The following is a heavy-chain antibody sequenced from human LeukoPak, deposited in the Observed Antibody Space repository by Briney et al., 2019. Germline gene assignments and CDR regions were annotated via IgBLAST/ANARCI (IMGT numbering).Heavy chain of an antibody. V-gene: IGHV4-34*01. D-gene: IGHD5-18*01. CDR2: INHSGST. CDR1: GGSFNGYF. J-gene: IGHJ3*02. Sequence: PSETLSLTCAVYGGSFNGYFWNWIRQPPGKGLEWIGEINHSGSTNYNPSLKSRVTISVDTSKNQFSLKLSSVAAADTAVYYCARDTAMFSHDAFDIWGQGTMVTVSS. CDR3: ARDTAMFSHDAFDI.